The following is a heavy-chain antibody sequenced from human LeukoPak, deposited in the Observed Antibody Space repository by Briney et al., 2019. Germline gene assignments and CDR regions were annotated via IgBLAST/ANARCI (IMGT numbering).Heavy chain of an antibody. CDR1: GYTFTGHY. D-gene: IGHD1-26*01. J-gene: IGHJ3*02. V-gene: IGHV1-2*06. CDR2: INPNSGGA. CDR3: ARDREVGSTDDAFDI. Sequence: ASVKVSCKASGYTFTGHYMHWVRQAPGQGLEWMGRINPNSGGANYAQKFQGRVTMTRDTSISTAYMKLSGLRSDDTAVYYCARDREVGSTDDAFDIWGQGTRVIVSS.